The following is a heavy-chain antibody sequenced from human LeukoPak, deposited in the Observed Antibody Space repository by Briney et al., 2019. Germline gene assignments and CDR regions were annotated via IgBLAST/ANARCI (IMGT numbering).Heavy chain of an antibody. Sequence: PGGSLRLSCAASGFTFSSYAMHWVRQAPGKGLEWVAVISYDGSNKYYADSVKGRFTISRDNSKNTLYLQMNSLRAEDTAVYYCARDLGGIAVGGHDYWGQGTLVTVSS. J-gene: IGHJ4*02. CDR1: GFTFSSYA. CDR3: ARDLGGIAVGGHDY. D-gene: IGHD6-19*01. CDR2: ISYDGSNK. V-gene: IGHV3-30-3*01.